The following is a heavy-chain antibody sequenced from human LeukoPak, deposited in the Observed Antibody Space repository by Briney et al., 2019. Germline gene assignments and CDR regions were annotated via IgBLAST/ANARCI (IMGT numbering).Heavy chain of an antibody. CDR3: ARHASGSYAPADY. V-gene: IGHV4-39*01. J-gene: IGHJ4*02. CDR1: GGSISSSSYS. D-gene: IGHD1-26*01. Sequence: PSETLSLTCTVSGGSISSSSYSWGWIRQPPGKGLEWIGSIYYSGSTYYNPSLKSRVTISVDTSKNQFSLKLSSVTAADTAVYYCARHASGSYAPADYWGQGTLVTVSS. CDR2: IYYSGST.